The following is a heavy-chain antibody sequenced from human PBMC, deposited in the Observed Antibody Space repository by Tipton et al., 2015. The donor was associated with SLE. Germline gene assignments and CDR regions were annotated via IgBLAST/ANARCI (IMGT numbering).Heavy chain of an antibody. J-gene: IGHJ6*03. CDR2: INHSGST. Sequence: TLSLTCAVYGGSFSGYYWSWIRQLPGKGLEWIGEINHSGSTNYNPSLKSRVTTSVDTSKNQFSLKLSSVTAADTAVYYCARIPRGGYGFWSGYLPYYMDVWGKGTTVTVSS. D-gene: IGHD3-3*01. CDR1: GGSFSGYY. V-gene: IGHV4-34*01. CDR3: ARIPRGGYGFWSGYLPYYMDV.